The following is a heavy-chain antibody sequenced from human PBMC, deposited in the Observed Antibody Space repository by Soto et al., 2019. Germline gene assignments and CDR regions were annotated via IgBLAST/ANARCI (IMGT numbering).Heavy chain of an antibody. CDR3: ALRFGTA. J-gene: IGHJ6*02. Sequence: QVQLQESGPGLVKPAQTLSLTCTVSGASISSGDYYWTWIGQPPGKGLEWIGYIYYSGTTYYNPSLKSRVSISLDTSKNRFSLKLSSVTAADTGVYYCALRFGTAWGQGTTVTVSS. CDR2: IYYSGTT. CDR1: GASISSGDYY. V-gene: IGHV4-30-4*01. D-gene: IGHD3-3*01.